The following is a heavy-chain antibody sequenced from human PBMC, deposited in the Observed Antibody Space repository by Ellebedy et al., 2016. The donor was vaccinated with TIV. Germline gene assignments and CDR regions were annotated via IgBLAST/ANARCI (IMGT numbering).Heavy chain of an antibody. CDR3: ARSPYDSRYDS. V-gene: IGHV2-70*17. D-gene: IGHD3-22*01. CDR1: GFSLDTIGMC. Sequence: SGPTLVQPTQTVTLTCTFSGFSLDTIGMCVSWIRQPPGQALEWLARLDLDDDKFYATSLRTILTVSKDSSRNQVILTMTNMGPVDTATYYCARSPYDSRYDSWGQGTLVTVSP. CDR2: LDLDDDK. J-gene: IGHJ4*02.